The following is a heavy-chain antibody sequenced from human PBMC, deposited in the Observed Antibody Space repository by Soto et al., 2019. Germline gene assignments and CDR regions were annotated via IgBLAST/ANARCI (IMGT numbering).Heavy chain of an antibody. CDR2: ISAYNGNT. J-gene: IGHJ4*02. V-gene: IGHV1-18*01. CDR3: AFRVRAYSRGWDPFDY. CDR1: GYTFTSYG. Sequence: QVQLVQSGAEVKKPGASVKVSCKASGYTFTSYGISWVRQAPGQGLEWMGWISAYNGNTNYAQKLQGRATMTTDTSTSTAYMELRSLSSDDTAVYYCAFRVRAYSRGWDPFDYWGQGTLVTVSS. D-gene: IGHD6-19*01.